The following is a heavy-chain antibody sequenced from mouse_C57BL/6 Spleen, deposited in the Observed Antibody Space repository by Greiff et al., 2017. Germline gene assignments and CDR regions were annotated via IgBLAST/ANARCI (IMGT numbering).Heavy chain of an antibody. CDR1: GYAFSSSW. V-gene: IGHV1-82*01. Sequence: QVQLQQSGPELVKPGASVKISCKASGYAFSSSWMNWVKQRPGKGLEWIGRIYPGDGDTNYNGKFKGKATLTADKSSSTAYMQLSSLTSEDSAVYFCAPNWEVYWYFDVWGTGTTVTVSS. J-gene: IGHJ1*03. CDR3: APNWEVYWYFDV. CDR2: IYPGDGDT. D-gene: IGHD4-1*01.